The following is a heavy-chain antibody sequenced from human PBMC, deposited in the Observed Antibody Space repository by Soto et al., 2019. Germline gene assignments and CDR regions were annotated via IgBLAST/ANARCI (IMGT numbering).Heavy chain of an antibody. CDR1: GGSISSSSYY. CDR2: IYYSGST. CDR3: ARPAGGYYDSSGYYPGSWYFDL. J-gene: IGHJ2*01. D-gene: IGHD3-22*01. Sequence: QLQLQESGPGLVKPSETLSLTCTVSGGSISSSSYYWGWIRQPPGKGLEWIGSIYYSGSTYYNPSLKSRVTISVDTSKNQFSLKLSSVTAADTAVYYCARPAGGYYDSSGYYPGSWYFDLWGRGTLVTVSS. V-gene: IGHV4-39*01.